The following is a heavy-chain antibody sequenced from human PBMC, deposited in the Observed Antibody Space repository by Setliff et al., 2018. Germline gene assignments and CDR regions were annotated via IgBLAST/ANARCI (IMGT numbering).Heavy chain of an antibody. CDR1: GYTFISYG. J-gene: IGHJ4*02. CDR2: ISAYNGNT. CDR3: ARLFILTGYYNYFDY. V-gene: IGHV1-18*01. Sequence: ASVKVSCKASGYTFISYGISWVRQAPGQGLEWMGWISAYNGNTNYAQKLQGRVTMTTDTSTSTAYMELRSLRSDDTAVYYCARLFILTGYYNYFDYWGQGTLVTVSS. D-gene: IGHD3-9*01.